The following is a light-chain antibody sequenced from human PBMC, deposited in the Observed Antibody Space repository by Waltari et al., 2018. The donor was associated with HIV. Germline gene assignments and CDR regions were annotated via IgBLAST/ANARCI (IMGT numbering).Light chain of an antibody. CDR1: PSDIGYYGY. J-gene: IGLJ2*01. Sequence: QSALTQPASVSGSPGQSIVLPCTGSPSDIGYYGYVTWYQQYPGLAPKALIYEVTSRPSGTSSRFSGSKSATTAFLAISKLQTDDEADYFCSSYTRRGTVVFGGGTRLTVL. V-gene: IGLV2-14*01. CDR3: SSYTRRGTVV. CDR2: EVT.